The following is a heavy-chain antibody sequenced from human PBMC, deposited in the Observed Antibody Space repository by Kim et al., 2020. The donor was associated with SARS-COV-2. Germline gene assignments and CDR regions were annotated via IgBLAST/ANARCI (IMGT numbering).Heavy chain of an antibody. Sequence: GGSLRLSCAASGFTFSSYAMHWVRQAPGKGLEWVAVISYDGSNKYYADSVKGRFTISRDNSKNTLYLQMNSLRAEDTAVYYCARDGDSYGSYFDYWGQGTLVTVSS. CDR2: ISYDGSNK. CDR1: GFTFSSYA. V-gene: IGHV3-30-3*01. CDR3: ARDGDSYGSYFDY. J-gene: IGHJ4*02. D-gene: IGHD5-18*01.